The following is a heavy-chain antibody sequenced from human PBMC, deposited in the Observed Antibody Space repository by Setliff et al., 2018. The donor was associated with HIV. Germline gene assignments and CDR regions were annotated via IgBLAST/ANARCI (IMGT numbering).Heavy chain of an antibody. CDR1: GYTFNSYG. Sequence: ASVKVSCKASGYTFNSYGISWVRQAPGQGPEWVGWIATYNGNTNYAQKSQGRVTMTRDTSISTAYMELSRLRSDDTAVYYCARGTRVGANDAFDIWGQGTMVTVSS. J-gene: IGHJ3*02. D-gene: IGHD1-26*01. CDR2: IATYNGNT. V-gene: IGHV1-18*01. CDR3: ARGTRVGANDAFDI.